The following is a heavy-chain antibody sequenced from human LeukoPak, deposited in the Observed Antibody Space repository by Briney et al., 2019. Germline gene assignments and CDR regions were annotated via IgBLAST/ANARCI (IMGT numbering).Heavy chain of an antibody. CDR2: ISYDGSNK. CDR3: ARDFRVPAAYIPPLGY. V-gene: IGHV3-30-3*01. Sequence: PGGSLRLSCAASGFTFSSYAMHWVRQAPGKGLEWVAVISYDGSNKYYADSVKGRFTFSRDNSKNTLYLQMNSLRAEDTAVYYCARDFRVPAAYIPPLGYWGQGTLVTVSS. CDR1: GFTFSSYA. D-gene: IGHD2-2*01. J-gene: IGHJ4*02.